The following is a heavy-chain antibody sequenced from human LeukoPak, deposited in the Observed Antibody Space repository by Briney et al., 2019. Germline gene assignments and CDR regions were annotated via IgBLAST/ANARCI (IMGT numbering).Heavy chain of an antibody. CDR1: GFTFSSYA. D-gene: IGHD2-15*01. CDR3: AKDLPYCSGGSCNSGAEYFQH. Sequence: GGSLRLSCAASGFTFSSYAMSWVRQAPGKGLEWVSAISGSGGSTYYADSVKGRFTTSRDNSKNTLYLQMNSLRAEDTAVYYCAKDLPYCSGGSCNSGAEYFQHWGQGTLVTVSS. CDR2: ISGSGGST. V-gene: IGHV3-23*01. J-gene: IGHJ1*01.